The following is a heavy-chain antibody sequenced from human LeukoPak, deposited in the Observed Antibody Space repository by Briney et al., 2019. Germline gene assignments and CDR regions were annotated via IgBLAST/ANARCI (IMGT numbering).Heavy chain of an antibody. CDR2: ISAYNGNT. CDR1: GYTFTSYG. Sequence: ASVKVSCKASGYTFTSYGISWVRQAPGQGLEWMGWISAYNGNTNYAQKLQGRVTMTTDTSTSTAYMELRSLRSDDTAVYYCARAPRHDYLAHLFDYWGQGTLVTVSS. CDR3: ARAPRHDYLAHLFDY. V-gene: IGHV1-18*01. D-gene: IGHD4-11*01. J-gene: IGHJ4*02.